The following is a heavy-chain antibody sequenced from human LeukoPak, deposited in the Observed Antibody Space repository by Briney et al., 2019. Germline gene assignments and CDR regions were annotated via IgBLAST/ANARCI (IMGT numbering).Heavy chain of an antibody. CDR2: ISYDGSNK. CDR1: GFTFSSYG. CDR3: AKDFGYSYGLCFDY. V-gene: IGHV3-30*18. Sequence: GRSLRLSCTASGFTFSSYGMHWARQAPGKGLEWVAVISYDGSNKYYADSVKGRFTISRDNSKNTLYLQMNSLRAEDTAVYYCAKDFGYSYGLCFDYWGQGTLVTVSS. D-gene: IGHD5-18*01. J-gene: IGHJ4*02.